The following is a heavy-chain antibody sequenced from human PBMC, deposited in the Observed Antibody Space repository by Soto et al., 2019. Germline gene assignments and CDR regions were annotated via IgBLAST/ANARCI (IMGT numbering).Heavy chain of an antibody. CDR3: AHKSTENWFDP. J-gene: IGHJ5*02. CDR2: IYWDDDK. CDR1: GFSLSTSGVG. V-gene: IGHV2-5*02. Sequence: QITLKESGPTLVKPTQTLTLTCTFSGFSLSTSGVGVGWIRQPPVKALEWLALIYWDDDKRYSQTLKSRHTIPKDTPNHLVVLTVTNTDPVDTATYYCAHKSTENWFDPWGQVTLVTVSS. D-gene: IGHD2-21*02.